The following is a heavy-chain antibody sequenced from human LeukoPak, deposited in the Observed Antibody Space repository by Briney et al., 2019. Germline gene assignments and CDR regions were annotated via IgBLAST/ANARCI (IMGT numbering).Heavy chain of an antibody. CDR3: AKDFDGYSYGHGYYFDY. D-gene: IGHD5-18*01. V-gene: IGHV3-23*01. CDR1: GFTFSSYA. J-gene: IGHJ4*02. Sequence: GGSLRLSCAASGFTFSSYAMSWVRQAPGKGLEWVSAISGSGGSTYYADSVKGRFTISRDNSKNTLYLQMNSLRAEDTAVYYCAKDFDGYSYGHGYYFDYWGQGTLVTVSS. CDR2: ISGSGGST.